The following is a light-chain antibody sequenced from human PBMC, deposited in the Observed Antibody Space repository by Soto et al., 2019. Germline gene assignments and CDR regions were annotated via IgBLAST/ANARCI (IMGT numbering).Light chain of an antibody. J-gene: IGKJ5*01. CDR2: GAS. CDR1: QRVYSN. V-gene: IGKV3-15*01. Sequence: ILMTHSRDTLSVYPWESATLSCRASQRVYSNLAWYQQRPGQAPRLLIYGASTRATGVPARFSGRGSGTEFTLTISSLQSEDFAVYYCQQYTNWPPNTFGQGTRLEIK. CDR3: QQYTNWPPNT.